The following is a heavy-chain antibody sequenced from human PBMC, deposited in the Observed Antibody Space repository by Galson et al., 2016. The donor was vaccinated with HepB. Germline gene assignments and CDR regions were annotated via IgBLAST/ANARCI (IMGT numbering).Heavy chain of an antibody. Sequence: SLRLSCAASGFTFSTYAMSWVRQTPGKGLEWVSVISGNAATTYYADSVKGRFTISRDNSKNTVDLQMNSLRAEDTALYYCAKRPPYNNNWFVGFDPWGQGTLVTVSA. D-gene: IGHD6-13*01. CDR3: AKRPPYNNNWFVGFDP. CDR2: ISGNAATT. J-gene: IGHJ5*02. CDR1: GFTFSTYA. V-gene: IGHV3-23*01.